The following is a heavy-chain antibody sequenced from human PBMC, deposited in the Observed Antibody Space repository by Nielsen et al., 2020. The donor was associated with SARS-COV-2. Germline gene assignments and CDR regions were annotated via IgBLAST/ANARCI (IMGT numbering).Heavy chain of an antibody. CDR1: GFTFSDYY. CDR2: ISSSGSTI. Sequence: GGSLRLSCAASGFTFSDYYMSWIRQAPGKGLEWVSYISSSGSTIYYADSVKGRFTISRDNAKNSLYLQMNSLRAEDTAVYYCARPSGYSYGYRYYYYGMDVWGQGTTVTVSS. J-gene: IGHJ6*02. CDR3: ARPSGYSYGYRYYYYGMDV. V-gene: IGHV3-11*01. D-gene: IGHD5-18*01.